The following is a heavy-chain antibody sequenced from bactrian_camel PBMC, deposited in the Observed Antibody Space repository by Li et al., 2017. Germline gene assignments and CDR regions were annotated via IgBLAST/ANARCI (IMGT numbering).Heavy chain of an antibody. CDR2: INSGGGTA. Sequence: VQLVESGGGLVQPGGSLTLSCTTSGFDFGRFDLTWVRQAPGKGLEWVATINSGGGTAYVAASVKGRFTISRDNAKNTLYLQLNSLKPEDTAVYYCVSQGPSTTGFGFWGQGTQVTVS. V-gene: IGHV3S40*01. D-gene: IGHD5*01. CDR1: GFDFGRFD. CDR3: VSQGPSTTGFGF. J-gene: IGHJ6*01.